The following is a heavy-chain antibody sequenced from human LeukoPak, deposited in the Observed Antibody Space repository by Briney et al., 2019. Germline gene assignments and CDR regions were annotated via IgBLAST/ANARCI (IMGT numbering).Heavy chain of an antibody. CDR1: GFTLSSYW. Sequence: GGSLRLSCTASGFTLSSYWMTWVRQAPGKGLEWVADIKQDGSEKNYVDSVKGRFTISRDNAKNSLYLQMNSLRVEDTAVYYCARWRWHQSEFDFLGQGILVTVSS. CDR2: IKQDGSEK. CDR3: ARWRWHQSEFDF. D-gene: IGHD5-24*01. V-gene: IGHV3-7*01. J-gene: IGHJ4*01.